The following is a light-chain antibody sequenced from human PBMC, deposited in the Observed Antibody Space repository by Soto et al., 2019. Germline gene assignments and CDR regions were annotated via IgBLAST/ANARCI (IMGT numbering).Light chain of an antibody. Sequence: QSVLTQPPSVSGAPGQRVTMYCTGSSSNIGAGYDVHWYQQLPGTAPKLLISGNNNRPSGVPDRFSGSKSGTSASLAITGLQTEDEATYYCQSYDTSLGALYVFGTGTKVTVL. CDR2: GNN. V-gene: IGLV1-40*01. J-gene: IGLJ1*01. CDR3: QSYDTSLGALYV. CDR1: SSNIGAGYD.